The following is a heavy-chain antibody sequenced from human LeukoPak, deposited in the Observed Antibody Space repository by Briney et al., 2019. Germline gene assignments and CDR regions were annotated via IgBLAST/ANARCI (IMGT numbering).Heavy chain of an antibody. CDR3: ARDPGGSSSWFRNMDV. J-gene: IGHJ6*03. CDR1: GYTSTSYY. CDR2: INPSGGST. D-gene: IGHD6-13*01. Sequence: ASVKVSCKASGYTSTSYYMHWVRQAPGQGLEWMGIINPSGGSTSYAQKFQGRVTMTRDMSTSTVYMELSSLRSEDTAVYYCARDPGGSSSWFRNMDVWGGGTTDSLSS. V-gene: IGHV1-46*01.